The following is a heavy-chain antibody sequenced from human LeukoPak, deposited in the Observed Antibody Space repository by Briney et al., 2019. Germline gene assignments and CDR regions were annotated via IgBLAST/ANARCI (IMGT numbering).Heavy chain of an antibody. V-gene: IGHV4-59*01. Sequence: PSETLSLTCTVSGGSISSYYWSWIRQPPGKGLEWIGNIYYSGSTNYNPSLKSRVTISVDTSKNQFSLKLSSVTAADTAVYYCARARGRSTPYYYYYYYMDVWGKGTTVTVSS. J-gene: IGHJ6*03. D-gene: IGHD1-26*01. CDR1: GGSISSYY. CDR3: ARARGRSTPYYYYYYYMDV. CDR2: IYYSGST.